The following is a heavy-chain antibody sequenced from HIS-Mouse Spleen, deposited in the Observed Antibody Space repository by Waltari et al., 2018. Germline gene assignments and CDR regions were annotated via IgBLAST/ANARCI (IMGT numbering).Heavy chain of an antibody. CDR2: INHSGST. CDR1: GGFFSGYY. D-gene: IGHD6-6*01. V-gene: IGHV4-34*01. J-gene: IGHJ4*02. Sequence: QVQLQQWGAGLLKPSETLSLTCAVYGGFFSGYYWGWIRQPPGKGLEWIGEINHSGSTNYNPSLKSRVTISVDTSKNQFSLKLSSVTAADTAVYYCARGLAARFDYWGQGTLVTVSS. CDR3: ARGLAARFDY.